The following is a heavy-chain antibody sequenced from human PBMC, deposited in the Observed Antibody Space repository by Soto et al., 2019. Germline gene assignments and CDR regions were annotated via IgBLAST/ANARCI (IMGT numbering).Heavy chain of an antibody. V-gene: IGHV1-69*12. J-gene: IGHJ5*02. CDR2: IIPIFGTA. Sequence: QVQLVQSGAEVKRPGSSVKVSCKASGGTFSTYAISWVRQAPGQGLEWMGGIIPIFGTANYAQKLQGRVTITADESTSTAYMELSSLRSEDTAVYYCARDPTGIAVAGTYNWFDPWGQGTLVTVSS. CDR3: ARDPTGIAVAGTYNWFDP. D-gene: IGHD6-19*01. CDR1: GGTFSTYA.